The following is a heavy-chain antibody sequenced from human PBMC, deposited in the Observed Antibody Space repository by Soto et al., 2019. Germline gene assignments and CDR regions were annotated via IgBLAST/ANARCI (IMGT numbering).Heavy chain of an antibody. J-gene: IGHJ4*02. CDR1: GYSFTTYW. D-gene: IGHD2-15*01. CDR2: IYPADSDT. V-gene: IGHV5-51*01. CDR3: ARHVDASPFDY. Sequence: EVQLVQSGAEVKKPGESLKISCEGSGYSFTTYWIAWVRQMPGKGLEWMGVIYPADSDTAYSPSFQGQVTISADKSISTAYLQWSSLKASDTAIYYCARHVDASPFDYWGQGTLVTVSS.